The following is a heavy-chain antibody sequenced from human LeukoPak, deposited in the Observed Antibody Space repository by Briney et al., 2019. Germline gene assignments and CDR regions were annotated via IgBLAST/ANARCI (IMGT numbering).Heavy chain of an antibody. D-gene: IGHD1-26*01. CDR2: IKQDGSEK. V-gene: IGHV3-7*01. J-gene: IGHJ3*02. CDR1: RFTFSSYW. Sequence: GGSLRLSCAASRFTFSSYWMSWVRQAPGKGLEWVANIKQDGSEKYYVDSVKGRFTISRDNAKNSLYLQMNSLRAEDTAVYYCAMPPPVGATTRAFDIWGQGTMVTVSS. CDR3: AMPPPVGATTRAFDI.